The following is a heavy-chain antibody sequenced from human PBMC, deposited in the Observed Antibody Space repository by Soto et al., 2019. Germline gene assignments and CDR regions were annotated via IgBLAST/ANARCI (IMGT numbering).Heavy chain of an antibody. Sequence: QFQLVQSGAEVKKPGSSVKVSCKASGGTFSSYTISWVRQAPGQGLEWMGRIIPLLGIANYAQKFQGRVTITRNKFTKTAYMDLRSLRSEDTAVYYCATEAYSSGWDGDVGWFDPWGQGTLVTVSS. V-gene: IGHV1-69*08. J-gene: IGHJ5*02. CDR3: ATEAYSSGWDGDVGWFDP. CDR1: GGTFSSYT. CDR2: IIPLLGIA. D-gene: IGHD6-19*01.